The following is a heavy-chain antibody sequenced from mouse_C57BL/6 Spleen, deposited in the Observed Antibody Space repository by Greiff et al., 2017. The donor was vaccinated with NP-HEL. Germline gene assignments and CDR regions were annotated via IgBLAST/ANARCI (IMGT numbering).Heavy chain of an antibody. Sequence: QVQLKESGPGLVAPSQSLSISCTASGFSLTSYAISWVRQPPGKGLEWLGVIWTGGGSTYYSAPISRLSISKDNSKSQVYLKRSKLQTDDTAMYYGARKGTTVVAPYFDYWGQGTTLTVSS. V-gene: IGHV2-9-1*01. CDR1: GFSLTSYA. D-gene: IGHD1-1*01. CDR2: IWTGGGS. J-gene: IGHJ2*01. CDR3: ARKGTTVVAPYFDY.